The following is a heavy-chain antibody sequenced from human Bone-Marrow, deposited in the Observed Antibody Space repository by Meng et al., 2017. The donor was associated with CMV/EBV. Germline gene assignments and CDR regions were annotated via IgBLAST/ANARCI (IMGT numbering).Heavy chain of an antibody. D-gene: IGHD5-12*01. V-gene: IGHV4-4*02. J-gene: IGHJ4*02. CDR3: ARDLWRYSGYDRVY. CDR1: GGSISSSNW. CDR2: IYHSGST. Sequence: SETLSLTCAVSGGSISSSNWWSWVRQPPGKGLEWIGEIYHSGSTNYNPSLKSRVTISVDKSKNQFSLKLSSVSAADTAVYYCARDLWRYSGYDRVYWGQGTLVTVSS.